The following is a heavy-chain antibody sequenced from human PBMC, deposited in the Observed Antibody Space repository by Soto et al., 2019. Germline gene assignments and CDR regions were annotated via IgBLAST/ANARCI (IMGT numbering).Heavy chain of an antibody. V-gene: IGHV1-18*01. Sequence: ASVKVSCKASGYTFPSYGISWVRQAPGQGLEWMGWISTYNDNTNYTQKFQGRVSMTTDTSTNTAYMELRSLRSDDTAVYYCAKDRSDYWPPDAFDIWGQGTMVTVSS. CDR2: ISTYNDNT. D-gene: IGHD4-17*01. CDR3: AKDRSDYWPPDAFDI. CDR1: GYTFPSYG. J-gene: IGHJ3*02.